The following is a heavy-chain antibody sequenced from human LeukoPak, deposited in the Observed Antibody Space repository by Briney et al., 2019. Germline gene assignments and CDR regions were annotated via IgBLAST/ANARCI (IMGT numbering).Heavy chain of an antibody. J-gene: IGHJ4*02. CDR2: ISSSSYI. CDR1: GFTFSSYN. V-gene: IGHV3-21*01. CDR3: ARGDSSFDY. Sequence: PGGSLRLSCAASGFTFSSYNMNWVRQAPGKGLEWVSSISSSSYIYYADSLKGRFTISRDNAKNSLYLQMNSLRAEDTAVYHCARGDSSFDYWGQGTLVTVSS. D-gene: IGHD3-22*01.